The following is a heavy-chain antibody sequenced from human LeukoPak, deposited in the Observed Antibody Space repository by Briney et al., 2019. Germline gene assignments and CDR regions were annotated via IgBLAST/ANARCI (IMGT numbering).Heavy chain of an antibody. V-gene: IGHV3-9*01. J-gene: IGHJ4*02. D-gene: IGHD6-19*01. Sequence: GGSLRLSCAGSGFIFNNYAMHWVRQPPGKGLEWVSGISWNSGSIDYADSVKGRFTISRDNAKNSLYLLMNSLRVEDTAFYYCAKDNRRHYTSGPNPDSLRWGQGALVTVSS. CDR2: ISWNSGSI. CDR1: GFIFNNYA. CDR3: AKDNRRHYTSGPNPDSLR.